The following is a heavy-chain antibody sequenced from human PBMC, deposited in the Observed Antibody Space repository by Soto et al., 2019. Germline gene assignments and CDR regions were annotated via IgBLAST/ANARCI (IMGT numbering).Heavy chain of an antibody. J-gene: IGHJ6*02. CDR3: VRDLPCVCGGGSCSTKECDYGMDV. Sequence: QVQLVQSGAEVTNPGASGKVSCKASGYTFTNYGLSWLRRAPGQGLEWMGWISANSGQTLYAQNLRGRVTMNTDTATSTAYMELRGLTSDDTAVYYCVRDLPCVCGGGSCSTKECDYGMDVWCQGTTVTVSS. CDR2: ISANSGQT. CDR1: GYTFTNYG. D-gene: IGHD2-15*01. V-gene: IGHV1-18*01.